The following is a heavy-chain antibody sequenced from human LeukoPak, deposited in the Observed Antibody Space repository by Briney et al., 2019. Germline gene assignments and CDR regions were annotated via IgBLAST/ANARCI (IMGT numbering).Heavy chain of an antibody. V-gene: IGHV3-30*02. J-gene: IGHJ6*02. CDR2: IRYDGSNK. Sequence: GGSLRLSCAASGFTFSSYGMHWVRQAPGKGLEWVAFIRYDGSNKYYADSVKGRFTISRDNSKNTLYLQMNSLRAEDTAVYYCANNGEDSAWYYYYYGMDVWGQGTTVTVSS. D-gene: IGHD6-19*01. CDR3: ANNGEDSAWYYYYYGMDV. CDR1: GFTFSSYG.